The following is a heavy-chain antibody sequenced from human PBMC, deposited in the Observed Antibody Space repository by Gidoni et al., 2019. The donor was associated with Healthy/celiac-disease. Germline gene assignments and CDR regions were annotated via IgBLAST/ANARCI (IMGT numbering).Heavy chain of an antibody. D-gene: IGHD3-10*01. V-gene: IGHV3-30-3*01. J-gene: IGHJ4*02. CDR2: ITYDGSNK. Sequence: QVQLVESGGGVVQTGRSLRLSCAASGFTFSSYAMHWVRQAQGKGLEWVAVITYDGSNKYYADSVKGRFTISRDNSKNTLYLQMNSLRAEDTAVYYCARELWFGETGDDYWGQGTLVTVSS. CDR3: ARELWFGETGDDY. CDR1: GFTFSSYA.